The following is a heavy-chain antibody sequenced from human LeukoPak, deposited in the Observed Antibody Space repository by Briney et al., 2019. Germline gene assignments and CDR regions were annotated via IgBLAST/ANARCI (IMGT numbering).Heavy chain of an antibody. J-gene: IGHJ4*02. CDR2: IYYSGST. D-gene: IGHD3-22*01. Sequence: SETLSLTCTVSGGSISSYYWSWIRQPPGKGLEWIGYIYYSGSTNYNPSLKSRVTMSVDTSKNQFSLKLSSVTAADTAVYYCARERWNYYDSSGYYYFDYWGQGTLVTVSS. CDR1: GGSISSYY. V-gene: IGHV4-59*12. CDR3: ARERWNYYDSSGYYYFDY.